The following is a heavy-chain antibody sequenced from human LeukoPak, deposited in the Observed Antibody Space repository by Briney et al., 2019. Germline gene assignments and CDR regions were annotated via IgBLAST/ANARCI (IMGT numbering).Heavy chain of an antibody. CDR1: GGSISSGTYY. CDR2: IYYSGST. J-gene: IGHJ4*02. D-gene: IGHD1-26*01. Sequence: SETLSLTCTVSGGSISSGTYYWGWVRQPPGKGLEWIGSIYYSGSTSYNPSLKSRVTISVDTSKNQFSLKLDSVTAADTAVYYCARNASDSGTSHFLHWAQKTLVTLSS. V-gene: IGHV4-39*01. CDR3: ARNASDSGTSHFLH.